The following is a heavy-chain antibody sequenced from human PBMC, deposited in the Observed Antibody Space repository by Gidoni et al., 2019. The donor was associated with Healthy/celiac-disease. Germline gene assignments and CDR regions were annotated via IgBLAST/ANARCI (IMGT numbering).Heavy chain of an antibody. CDR1: GFPFSSYA. Sequence: QVQLVESGGGVVQPGRSLRLSCAASGFPFSSYAMHWVRQAPGKGLEWVEFISYDVSNKYYADSVKGRLPISRDNSKNTLYLQMNSRRAEETAVYYCARTGGGMLLSSFDYWGQGTLVTVSS. CDR2: ISYDVSNK. V-gene: IGHV3-30-3*01. D-gene: IGHD2-21*01. CDR3: ARTGGGMLLSSFDY. J-gene: IGHJ4*02.